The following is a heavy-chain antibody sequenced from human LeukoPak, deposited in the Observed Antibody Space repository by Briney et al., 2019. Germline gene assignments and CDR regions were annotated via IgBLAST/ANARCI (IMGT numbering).Heavy chain of an antibody. CDR3: AKGGCSSTSCSGPYYYYYMDV. D-gene: IGHD2-2*01. Sequence: PGGSLRLSCAASGFTFDDYAMHWVRQAPGKGLEWVSGISWNSGSIGYADSVKGRFTISRDNAKNSLYLQMNSLRAEDMALYYCAKGGCSSTSCSGPYYYYYMDVWGKGTTVTVSS. J-gene: IGHJ6*03. CDR2: ISWNSGSI. V-gene: IGHV3-9*03. CDR1: GFTFDDYA.